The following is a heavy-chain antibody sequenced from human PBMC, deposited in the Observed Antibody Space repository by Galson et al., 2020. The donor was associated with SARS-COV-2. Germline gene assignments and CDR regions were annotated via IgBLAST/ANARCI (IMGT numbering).Heavy chain of an antibody. CDR1: AFSLSTSGVG. Sequence: KMSGPTLVKPTQTLTLTCTFSAFSLSTSGVGVAWIRQPPGKALEWLALISWDDDNRYSPSLKSRLTITKDTSKNQVVLTMTDMDPVDTATYYCAHPSPYYGDYLGYYFDYWGQGTLVTVSS. V-gene: IGHV2-5*02. J-gene: IGHJ4*02. CDR3: AHPSPYYGDYLGYYFDY. D-gene: IGHD4-17*01. CDR2: ISWDDDN.